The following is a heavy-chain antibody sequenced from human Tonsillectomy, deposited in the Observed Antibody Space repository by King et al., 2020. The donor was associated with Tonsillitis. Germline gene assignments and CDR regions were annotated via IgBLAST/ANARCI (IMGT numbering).Heavy chain of an antibody. J-gene: IGHJ4*02. Sequence: VQLQESGPGLVKPSQTLSLTCTVSGGSISSGGYYWSWIRQHPRKVLEWIGYIYYSGSTYYNPSLKIRVTISVDTSKNQFSLKLSPVTAADTAVYYCARGIYSSGWYGAPHFDYWGQGTLVTVSS. V-gene: IGHV4-31*03. CDR3: ARGIYSSGWYGAPHFDY. CDR2: IYYSGST. CDR1: GGSISSGGYY. D-gene: IGHD6-19*01.